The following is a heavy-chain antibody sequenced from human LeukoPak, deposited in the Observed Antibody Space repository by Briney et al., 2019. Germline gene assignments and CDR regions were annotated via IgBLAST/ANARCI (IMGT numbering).Heavy chain of an antibody. V-gene: IGHV4-59*01. J-gene: IGHJ6*03. D-gene: IGHD3-10*01. CDR3: ARGVSWWRGSGNSYYYYYYMDV. CDR1: GGSISSYY. Sequence: PSETLSLTCTVSGGSISSYYWSWIRQPPVKGLEWIGYIYYSGSTNYNPSLKSRVTISVDTSKNQFSLKLSSVTAADTAVYYCARGVSWWRGSGNSYYYYYYMDVWGKGTTVTVSS. CDR2: IYYSGST.